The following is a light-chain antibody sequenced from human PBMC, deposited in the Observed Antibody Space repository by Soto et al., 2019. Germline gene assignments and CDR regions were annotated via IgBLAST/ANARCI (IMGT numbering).Light chain of an antibody. CDR2: DAS. CDR1: QSINTY. J-gene: IGKJ5*01. CDR3: QQSYTTPIT. Sequence: DIEMTQSPYSLSASVGDIVAITCRASQSINTYLNWYQQKAGKAPKVLIFDASNLETGVPSRFSGSGSGTVFTITISSLQTADFADYFCQQSYTTPITFGQGTRLDIK. V-gene: IGKV1-39*01.